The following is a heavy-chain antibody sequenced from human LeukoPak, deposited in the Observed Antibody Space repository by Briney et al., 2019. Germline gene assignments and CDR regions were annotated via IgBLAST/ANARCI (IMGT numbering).Heavy chain of an antibody. CDR3: AKDEVTNFDY. V-gene: IGHV3-23*01. CDR2: ISGSGGST. J-gene: IGHJ4*02. D-gene: IGHD2-21*02. Sequence: GGSLRLSCAASGFTFSNAWMSWVRQAPGNGLEWVSAISGSGGSTYYADSVKGRFTISRDNSKNTLYLQMNSLRAEDTAVYYCAKDEVTNFDYWGQGTLVTVSS. CDR1: GFTFSNAW.